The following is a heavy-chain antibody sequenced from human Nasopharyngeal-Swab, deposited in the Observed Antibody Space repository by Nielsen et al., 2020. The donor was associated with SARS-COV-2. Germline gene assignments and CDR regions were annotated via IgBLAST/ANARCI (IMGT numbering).Heavy chain of an antibody. D-gene: IGHD6-6*01. CDR3: ARDTSSSGRLDY. CDR2: IRYDGSNK. CDR1: GFTFSSYG. V-gene: IGHV3-33*01. Sequence: GESLKISCAASGFTFSSYGMHWVREAPGTGLEWVAVIRYDGSNKYCEDSVKGRFTIARDNSKNTLYLQMNRLRAEDTAVYYCARDTSSSGRLDYWGQGTLFTVSS. J-gene: IGHJ4*02.